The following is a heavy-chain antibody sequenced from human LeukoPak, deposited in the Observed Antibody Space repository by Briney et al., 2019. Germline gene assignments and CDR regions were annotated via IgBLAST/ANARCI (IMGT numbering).Heavy chain of an antibody. Sequence: GGSLRLSCSASGFTFGNYAMHWVRQAPGKGLEYVSAISSNGGSTYYAGSVKGRFTISRDNSKNPLSLQMSSLRPEDTAVYYCVKLPYSDTSAYYVDYWGQGTLVTVSS. J-gene: IGHJ4*02. CDR1: GFTFGNYA. CDR2: ISSNGGST. V-gene: IGHV3-64D*06. CDR3: VKLPYSDTSAYYVDY. D-gene: IGHD3-22*01.